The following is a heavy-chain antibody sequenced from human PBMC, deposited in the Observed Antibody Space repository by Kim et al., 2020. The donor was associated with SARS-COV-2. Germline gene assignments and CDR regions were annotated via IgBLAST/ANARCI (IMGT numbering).Heavy chain of an antibody. CDR3: ARATGWGLPFDY. V-gene: IGHV4-34*01. J-gene: IGHJ4*02. D-gene: IGHD1-26*01. Sequence: NYNPSLKGRVTISVAKSKHQFSLMLSSVTAADTAVYYCARATGWGLPFDYWGQGTLVTVSS.